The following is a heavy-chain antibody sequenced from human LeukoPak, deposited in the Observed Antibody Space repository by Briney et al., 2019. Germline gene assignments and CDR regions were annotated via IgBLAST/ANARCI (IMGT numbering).Heavy chain of an antibody. CDR1: GFTFSSYG. J-gene: IGHJ4*02. D-gene: IGHD6-19*01. V-gene: IGHV3-30-3*01. CDR3: AREGGSGWYYFDY. CDR2: ISYDGSNK. Sequence: PGGSPRLSCAASGFTFSSYGVHWVHQAPGKGLEWVAVISYDGSNKYYADSVKGRFTISRDNSKNTLYLQMNSLRAEDTAVYCCAREGGSGWYYFDYWGQGTLVTVSS.